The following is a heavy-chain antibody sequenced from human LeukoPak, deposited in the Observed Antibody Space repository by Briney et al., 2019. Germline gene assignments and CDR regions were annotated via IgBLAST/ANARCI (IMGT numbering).Heavy chain of an antibody. CDR1: GFTFSSYSMN. CDR3: AREGIPMVFDY. D-gene: IGHD3-10*01. Sequence: PGGSLRLSCAASGFTFSSYSMNWVRQPPGKGLEWIGSIYYSGSTYYNPSLKSRVTISVDTSKNQFSLKLSSVTAADTAVYYCAREGIPMVFDYWGQGTLVTVSS. J-gene: IGHJ4*02. V-gene: IGHV4-39*02. CDR2: IYYSGST.